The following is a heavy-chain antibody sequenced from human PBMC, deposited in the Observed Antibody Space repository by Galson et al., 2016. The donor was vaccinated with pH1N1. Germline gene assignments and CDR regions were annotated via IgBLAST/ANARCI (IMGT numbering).Heavy chain of an antibody. J-gene: IGHJ4*02. CDR1: GFTFSSHW. D-gene: IGHD2-15*01. V-gene: IGHV3-7*01. CDR3: ARLGCVGGGCSPWRY. Sequence: SLRLSCAASGFTFSSHWMSWVRQAPGKGLEWVANIKQDGSEKYYVDSVKGRFTIYRDNPKNSLYLQMNSLRAVDTALYYCARLGCVGGGCSPWRYWGRGPLVTVTS. CDR2: IKQDGSEK.